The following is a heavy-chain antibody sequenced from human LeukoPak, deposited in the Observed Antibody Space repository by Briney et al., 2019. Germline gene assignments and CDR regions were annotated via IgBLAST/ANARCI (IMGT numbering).Heavy chain of an antibody. D-gene: IGHD6-19*01. Sequence: SETLSLTCTVSGGSISSYYWSWIRQSPGKGLEWIGYIYYSGSTNYNPSLKSRVTISVDTSKNQFSLKLSSVTAADTAVYYCARDTAVAGYDYWGQGTLVTVSS. V-gene: IGHV4-59*01. CDR1: GGSISSYY. CDR2: IYYSGST. CDR3: ARDTAVAGYDY. J-gene: IGHJ4*02.